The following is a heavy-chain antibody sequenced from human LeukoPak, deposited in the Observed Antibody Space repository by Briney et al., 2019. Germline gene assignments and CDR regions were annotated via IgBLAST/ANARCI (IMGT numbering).Heavy chain of an antibody. CDR1: GGSISSYY. D-gene: IGHD5/OR15-5a*01. V-gene: IGHV4-59*08. J-gene: IGHJ3*02. CDR3: ARHRVYDTDAFDI. CDR2: ISYSGIT. Sequence: SETLSLTCTVSGGSISSYYWSWIRQPPGKGREWIAYISYSGITNYNPSLRSRVTISVDTPKNQFSLKLSSVTAADTAVYYCARHRVYDTDAFDIWGQGTMVTVSS.